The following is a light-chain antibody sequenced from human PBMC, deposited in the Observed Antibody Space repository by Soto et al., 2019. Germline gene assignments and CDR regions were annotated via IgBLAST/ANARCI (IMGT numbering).Light chain of an antibody. V-gene: IGLV2-14*03. CDR3: SSYTITSAPV. J-gene: IGLJ1*01. CDR2: GVS. Sequence: QSALTQPASLFGSPGQSITISCTGTSSDIGGYNYVSWYQKHPGEAPNLVIYGVSNRPSGVSNRFSGSKFDHTASLTISGLQAHDEADYYCSSYTITSAPVFGTGTKVTVL. CDR1: SSDIGGYNY.